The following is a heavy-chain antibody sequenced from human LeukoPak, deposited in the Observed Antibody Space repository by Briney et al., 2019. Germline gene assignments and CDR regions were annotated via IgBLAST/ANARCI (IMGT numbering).Heavy chain of an antibody. Sequence: ASVKVSCKASGYTFSSYGISWVRQAPGQELERMGWISGYNGNTNSAQKLQGRVSMTTDTSTSTAYVELRSLRSDDTAVYYCARDRSPDFWSGDYRDAFDIWGQGTMVTVSS. CDR2: ISGYNGNT. D-gene: IGHD3-3*01. J-gene: IGHJ3*02. V-gene: IGHV1-18*01. CDR1: GYTFSSYG. CDR3: ARDRSPDFWSGDYRDAFDI.